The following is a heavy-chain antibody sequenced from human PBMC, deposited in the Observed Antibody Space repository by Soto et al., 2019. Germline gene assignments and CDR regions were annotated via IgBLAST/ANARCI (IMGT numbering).Heavy chain of an antibody. CDR2: IYHSGST. D-gene: IGHD4-17*01. J-gene: IGHJ4*02. V-gene: IGHV4-30-2*01. Sequence: SETLSLTCAVSGGSISSGGYSWSWIRQPAGKGLEWIGFIYHSGSTNYNPSLKSRVTMSVDRSKNQFSLKLRSVTAADTAVYYCARATVTYYYFDYWGQGTLGTVS. CDR1: GGSISSGGYS. CDR3: ARATVTYYYFDY.